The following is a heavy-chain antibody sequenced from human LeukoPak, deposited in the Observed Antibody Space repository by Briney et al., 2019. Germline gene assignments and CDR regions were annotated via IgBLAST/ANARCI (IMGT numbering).Heavy chain of an antibody. Sequence: ASVKASCKVSGYTLTELSMHWVRQAPGKGLEWMGGFDPEDGETIYAQKFQGRVTMTEDTSTDTAYMELSSLRSEDTAVYYCASFMPRHDVWSGYYRDYWGQGTLVTVSS. J-gene: IGHJ4*02. CDR3: ASFMPRHDVWSGYYRDY. CDR2: FDPEDGET. D-gene: IGHD3-3*01. V-gene: IGHV1-24*01. CDR1: GYTLTELS.